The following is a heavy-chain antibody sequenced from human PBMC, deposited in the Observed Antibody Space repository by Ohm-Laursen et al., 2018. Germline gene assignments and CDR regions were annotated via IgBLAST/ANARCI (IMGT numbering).Heavy chain of an antibody. Sequence: SETLSLTCAVSGYSISSGYFWGWIRQPPGKGLEWIGTIYHSGSTYYNPSLKSRVTISVDTSKNQFSLKLSSVSAADTALYYCARTDYGDSFDYWGQGTLVTVSS. V-gene: IGHV4-38-2*01. D-gene: IGHD4-17*01. CDR1: GYSISSGYF. CDR2: IYHSGST. CDR3: ARTDYGDSFDY. J-gene: IGHJ4*02.